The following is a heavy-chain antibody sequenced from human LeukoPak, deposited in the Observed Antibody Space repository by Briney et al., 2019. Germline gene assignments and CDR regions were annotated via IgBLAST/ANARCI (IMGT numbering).Heavy chain of an antibody. Sequence: ASVKVSCKASGGTFSSYAISWVREAPGPGLEWMGGIIPIFGTANYAQKFQGRVTITADESTSTAYMELSSLRSEDTGVYYCASKYPYYYDSSGYFGWFDPWGQGTLVTVSS. CDR3: ASKYPYYYDSSGYFGWFDP. J-gene: IGHJ5*02. D-gene: IGHD3-22*01. V-gene: IGHV1-69*01. CDR2: IIPIFGTA. CDR1: GGTFSSYA.